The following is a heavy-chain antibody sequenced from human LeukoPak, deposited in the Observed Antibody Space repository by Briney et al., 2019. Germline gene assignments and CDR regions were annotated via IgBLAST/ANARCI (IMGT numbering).Heavy chain of an antibody. D-gene: IGHD5-18*01. J-gene: IGHJ4*02. Sequence: ASVKVSCKASGGTFSSYAISWVRQAPGQGLEWMGGIIPIFGTANYAQKFQGRVTITADESTSTAYMELSSLRSEDTAVCYCARLRSYGYWAAFDYWGQGTLVTVSS. V-gene: IGHV1-69*01. CDR1: GGTFSSYA. CDR3: ARLRSYGYWAAFDY. CDR2: IIPIFGTA.